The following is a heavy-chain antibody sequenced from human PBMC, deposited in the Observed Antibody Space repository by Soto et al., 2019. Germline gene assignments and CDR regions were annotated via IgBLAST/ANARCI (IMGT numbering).Heavy chain of an antibody. CDR1: GLGVRNNY. CDR2: IYNDGTT. V-gene: IGHV3-53*01. Sequence: EVRLEESGGGLIQPGGSLRLSCTAYGLGVRNNYMSWVRQAPGMGLEWVSVIYNDGTTYYADSVKGRFTLSRDTSKNTVYLQMSSLRVEDTGVYSCARIYGSGVVDFWGQGSLITVSS. CDR3: ARIYGSGVVDF. J-gene: IGHJ4*02. D-gene: IGHD3-10*01.